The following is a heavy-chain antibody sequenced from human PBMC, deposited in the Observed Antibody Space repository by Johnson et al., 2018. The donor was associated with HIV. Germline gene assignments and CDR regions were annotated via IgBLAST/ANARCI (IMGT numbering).Heavy chain of an antibody. Sequence: QEQLVESGGGVVRPGRSLRLSCASSGFTFSSYAMHCDRHAPGKGLQWVAVISYDRNNQYYADSVKGRFTISRDNSKNTLYPQMNSLRAEDTAVYYCAKTYSGSNRDAFDIWGQGTMVTVSS. CDR3: AKTYSGSNRDAFDI. CDR2: ISYDRNNQ. D-gene: IGHD1-26*01. V-gene: IGHV3-30*18. CDR1: GFTFSSYA. J-gene: IGHJ3*02.